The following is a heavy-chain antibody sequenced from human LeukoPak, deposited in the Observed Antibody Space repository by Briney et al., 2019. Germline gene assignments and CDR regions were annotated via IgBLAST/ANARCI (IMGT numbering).Heavy chain of an antibody. J-gene: IGHJ4*02. Sequence: ASVKVSCKASGYTFSSYYVHWVRQAPGQGLEWMGMIIPRDGFTSYAQKFQGRVTMTRDMSTSTVYMELCSLRSDDTAVYYCARSSRELGGYAPWELMPPFDYWGQGTLVTVSS. CDR1: GYTFSSYY. CDR2: IIPRDGFT. V-gene: IGHV1-46*01. CDR3: ARSSRELGGYAPWELMPPFDY. D-gene: IGHD1-7*01.